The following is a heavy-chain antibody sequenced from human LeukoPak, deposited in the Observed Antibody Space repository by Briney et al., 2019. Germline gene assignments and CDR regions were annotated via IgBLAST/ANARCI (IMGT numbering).Heavy chain of an antibody. Sequence: PGGPLSLSCAAFGFPSSYFWMSGVRQAPGKGLGGVAKLNEDGIEKNYVDSVKGRFTISRDNSKNSLYLQMNSLRAEDTAVYYCARDSRSTGSIPGLSGDCGQRTLVTVSS. D-gene: IGHD1-26*01. CDR2: LNEDGIEK. CDR3: ARDSRSTGSIPGLSGD. CDR1: GFPSSYFW. V-gene: IGHV3-7*01. J-gene: IGHJ4*02.